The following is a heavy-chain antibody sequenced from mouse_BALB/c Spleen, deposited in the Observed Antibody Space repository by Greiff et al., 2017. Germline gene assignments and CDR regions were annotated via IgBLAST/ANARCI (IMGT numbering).Heavy chain of an antibody. CDR2: IYPGGGYT. J-gene: IGHJ3*01. Sequence: VKLQQSGAELVRPGTSVKISCKASGYTFTNYWLGWVKQRPGHGLEWIGDIYPGGGYTNYNEKFKGKATLTADTSSSTAYMQLSSLTSEDSAVYFCARTDGNQGRWFAYWGQGTLVTVSA. CDR3: ARTDGNQGRWFAY. CDR1: GYTFTNYW. V-gene: IGHV1-63*02. D-gene: IGHD2-1*01.